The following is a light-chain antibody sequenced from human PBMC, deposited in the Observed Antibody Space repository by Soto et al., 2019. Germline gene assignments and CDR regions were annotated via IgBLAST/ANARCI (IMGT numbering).Light chain of an antibody. Sequence: EIVMTQSPVTLSVSPGERVTLSCRASQSVSSNYLAWYQQKPGQAPRLLIYGASSRATGIPDRFSGSGSGTDFTLTISRLEPEDFAVYYCQQYGSSPRTFGQGTKVDIK. V-gene: IGKV3-20*01. CDR3: QQYGSSPRT. J-gene: IGKJ1*01. CDR1: QSVSSNY. CDR2: GAS.